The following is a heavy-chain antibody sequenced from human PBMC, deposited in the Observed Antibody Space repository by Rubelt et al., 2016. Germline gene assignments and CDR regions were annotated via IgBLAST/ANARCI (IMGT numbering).Heavy chain of an antibody. CDR1: GLTVSSNY. D-gene: IGHD3-3*01. CDR2: IHSGGST. Sequence: EVQLVESGGGLIQPGGSLRLSCAASGLTVSSNYMTWVRQVPGKGLEWVSIIHSGGSTYYADSVKGRFTISRDNSKDTLYLQMNSLRAEDTAMYYCAKMSGGFGVLTAGLHFNSWGQGTLVTVSS. J-gene: IGHJ4*02. CDR3: AKMSGGFGVLTAGLHFNS. V-gene: IGHV3-53*01.